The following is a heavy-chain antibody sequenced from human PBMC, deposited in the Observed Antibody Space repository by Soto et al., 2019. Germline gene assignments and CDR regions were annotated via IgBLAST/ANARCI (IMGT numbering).Heavy chain of an antibody. CDR2: IYHGGST. CDR3: ATLELGAVS. V-gene: IGHV4-4*02. Sequence: SETRSLTCAVSGGSITSINWWGWVRQSPEKGLEWIGEIYHGGSTKYVPSLESRLTMSIDKSKNQFSLRLSSVTAADTAVYYCATLELGAVSWGPAILVTVSS. CDR1: GGSITSINW. D-gene: IGHD1-7*01. J-gene: IGHJ5*02.